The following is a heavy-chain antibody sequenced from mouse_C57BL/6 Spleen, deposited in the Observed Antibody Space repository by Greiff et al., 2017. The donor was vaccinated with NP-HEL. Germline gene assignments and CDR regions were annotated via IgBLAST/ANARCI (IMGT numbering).Heavy chain of an antibody. V-gene: IGHV1-80*01. J-gene: IGHJ4*01. D-gene: IGHD1-2*01. Sequence: VQLQESGAELVKPGASVKISCKASGYAFSSYWMNWVKQRPGKGLEWIGQIYPGDGDTNYNGKFKGKATLTADKSSSTAYMQLSSLTSEDSAVYFCARGGLRPGCMDYWGQGTSVTVSS. CDR3: ARGGLRPGCMDY. CDR2: IYPGDGDT. CDR1: GYAFSSYW.